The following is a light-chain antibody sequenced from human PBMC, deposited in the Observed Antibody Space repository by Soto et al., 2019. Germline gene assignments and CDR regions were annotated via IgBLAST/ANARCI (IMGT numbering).Light chain of an antibody. J-gene: IGLJ2*01. CDR1: SSNIGSNT. CDR2: SNN. CDR3: AAWDDSLNGVV. Sequence: QSVLTQPPSASWTPGQRVTISCSGSSSNIGSNTVNWFQQLPGTAPKLLIYSNNQRPSGVPDRFSGSKSGTSASLAISGLQSEDEAHYYCAAWDDSLNGVVFGGGTKLTVL. V-gene: IGLV1-44*01.